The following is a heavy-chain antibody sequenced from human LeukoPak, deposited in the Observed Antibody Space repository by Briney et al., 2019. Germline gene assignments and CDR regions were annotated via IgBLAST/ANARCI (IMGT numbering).Heavy chain of an antibody. CDR1: GFTLSSYE. Sequence: GGSLRLSCIASGFTLSSYEMSWIRQAPGKGLEWVSAISGGVGSTYYADSVKGRFTISRDNSKNTLYLQMNSLRAEDTAVYYCAMDDSSGYYSSYFDYWGQGTLVTVSS. D-gene: IGHD3-22*01. J-gene: IGHJ4*02. CDR2: ISGGVGST. CDR3: AMDDSSGYYSSYFDY. V-gene: IGHV3-23*01.